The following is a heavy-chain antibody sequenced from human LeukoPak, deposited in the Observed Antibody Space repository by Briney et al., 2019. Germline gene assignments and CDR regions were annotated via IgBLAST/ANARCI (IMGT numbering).Heavy chain of an antibody. J-gene: IGHJ4*02. D-gene: IGHD3-22*01. CDR2: ISGSCHSK. CDR1: ALPFRSQA. V-gene: IGHV3-23*01. CDR3: AKDATKGGDYYDSSIYYWDY. Sequence: GRSLRLSCAPSALPFRSQAISWVRHAPGTALEWDSAISGSCHSKYYADSVKGRFTISKDNSKNTVYLQMNSLRAEDTAKYFCAKDATKGGDYYDSSIYYWDYWGQGTLVTVSS.